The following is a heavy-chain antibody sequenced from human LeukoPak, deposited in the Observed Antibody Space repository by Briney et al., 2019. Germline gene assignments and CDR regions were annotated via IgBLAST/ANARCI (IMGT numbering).Heavy chain of an antibody. J-gene: IGHJ4*02. Sequence: GASVKVSFTASGYTFTVYYMHWVRQAPGQGLEWMGWINPNSGDTHYAQKFQGRVTMTRDTSINTAYMELSRLRSDDTAVYYCARDQAFVYCSGGTCYDDYWGQGSLVTVSS. CDR3: ARDQAFVYCSGGTCYDDY. D-gene: IGHD2-15*01. CDR2: INPNSGDT. CDR1: GYTFTVYY. V-gene: IGHV1-2*02.